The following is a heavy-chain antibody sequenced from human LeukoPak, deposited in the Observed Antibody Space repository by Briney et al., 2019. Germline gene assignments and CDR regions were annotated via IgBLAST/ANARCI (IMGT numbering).Heavy chain of an antibody. CDR3: ARRRAYYGSGSRYYYMDV. CDR1: GGSISRSNW. V-gene: IGHV4-4*02. J-gene: IGHJ6*03. CDR2: IYDNGST. D-gene: IGHD3-10*01. Sequence: SETLSLTCAVSGGSISRSNWWSWVRQSPGKGLEWIGEIYDNGSTNYNPSLKSRVTISVDTSENQFSLKLSSVTAADTAVYYCARRRAYYGSGSRYYYMDVWGKGTTVTISS.